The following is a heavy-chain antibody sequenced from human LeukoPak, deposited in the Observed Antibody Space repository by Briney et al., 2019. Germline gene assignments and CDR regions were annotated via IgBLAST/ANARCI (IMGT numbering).Heavy chain of an antibody. D-gene: IGHD6-13*01. CDR1: GGSISSSSYY. CDR2: IYYSATT. Sequence: SETLSLTCTVSGGSISSSSYYWGGIRQPPGKGGEWIGSIYYSATTYYNPSLKRRVTISVDTSKNQFSLKLSSVAAADTAVYYCARHIAAAGTNWGQGTLVTVSS. J-gene: IGHJ4*02. CDR3: ARHIAAAGTN. V-gene: IGHV4-39*01.